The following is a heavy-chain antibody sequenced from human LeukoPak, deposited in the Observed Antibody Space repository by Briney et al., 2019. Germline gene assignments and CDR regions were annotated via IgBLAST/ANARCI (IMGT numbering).Heavy chain of an antibody. V-gene: IGHV3-23*01. CDR2: ISGSGGST. J-gene: IGHJ5*02. CDR3: AKDKSPRIPQRLDP. D-gene: IGHD6-25*01. Sequence: GGSLRLSCAASGFTFSGYAMSWVRQAPGKGLEWVSAISGSGGSTYYADSVKGRFTISRDNSKNTLYLQMNSLRAEDTAVYYCAKDKSPRIPQRLDPWGQGTLVTVSS. CDR1: GFTFSGYA.